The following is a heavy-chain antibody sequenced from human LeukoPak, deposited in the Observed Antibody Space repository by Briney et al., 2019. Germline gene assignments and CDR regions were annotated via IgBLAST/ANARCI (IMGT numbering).Heavy chain of an antibody. CDR1: GYTFTSYY. CDR3: ARDLSVRYSSSWYGNY. V-gene: IGHV1-46*01. D-gene: IGHD6-13*01. CDR2: INPSGGST. Sequence: ASVKVSCKASGYTFTSYYMHWVRQAPGQGLEWMGIINPSGGSTSYAQKFQGRVTMTRDTSTSTVYMELISLGSEDTAVYYCARDLSVRYSSSWYGNYWGQGTLVTVSS. J-gene: IGHJ4*02.